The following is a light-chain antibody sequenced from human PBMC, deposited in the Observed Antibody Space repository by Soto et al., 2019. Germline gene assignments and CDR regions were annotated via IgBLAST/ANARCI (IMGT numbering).Light chain of an antibody. CDR1: QSVSGY. V-gene: IGKV3-11*01. CDR2: DGS. Sequence: EIVLIQSPATLSLSPGERATLSCRASQSVSGYSAWYQQKPGQPPRLLMYDGSPRAAGIPSRLSGRGSGTDFTLTISGLEPEEFAVYYGQQRSNWLISFGPGTKVDIK. CDR3: QQRSNWLIS. J-gene: IGKJ3*01.